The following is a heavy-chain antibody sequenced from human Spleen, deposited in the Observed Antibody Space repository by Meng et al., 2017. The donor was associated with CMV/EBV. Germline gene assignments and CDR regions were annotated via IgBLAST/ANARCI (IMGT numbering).Heavy chain of an antibody. V-gene: IGHV5-51*01. J-gene: IGHJ4*02. Sequence: KVSCKGSGYSFTSYWIGWVRQMPGKGLEWMGIIYPGDSDTRYSPSFHGRVTIPADKSISTAYLQWSRLEASDTAMYYCARRTGNSFVDYWGQGTLVTVSS. D-gene: IGHD4-23*01. CDR3: ARRTGNSFVDY. CDR2: IYPGDSDT. CDR1: GYSFTSYW.